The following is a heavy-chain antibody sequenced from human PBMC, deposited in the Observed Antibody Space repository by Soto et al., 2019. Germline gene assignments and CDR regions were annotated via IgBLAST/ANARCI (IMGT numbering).Heavy chain of an antibody. D-gene: IGHD6-19*01. CDR3: ARHSSGWYVDAFDI. V-gene: IGHV3-21*01. CDR2: ISSSSSYI. Sequence: EVQLVESGGGLVKPGGSLRLSCAASGFTFSSYSMNWVRQAPGKGLEWVSSISSSSSYIYYADSVKGRFTISRDNAKNSLYLQMNSLRAEDTAVYYCARHSSGWYVDAFDIWGQGTMVTVAS. CDR1: GFTFSSYS. J-gene: IGHJ3*02.